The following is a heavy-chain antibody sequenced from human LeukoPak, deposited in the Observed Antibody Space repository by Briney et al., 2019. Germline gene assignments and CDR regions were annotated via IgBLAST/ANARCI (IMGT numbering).Heavy chain of an antibody. Sequence: PGGSLRLSCAASGFSFSSCAVSWVRPAPRKGLEWVARIKRKSDGGTTDYAAPVKGRFTISRDDSKNTLYLQMNSLKTEDTAVYYCSTDAYCGGVCYRTRRIPDYWGQGTLVSVSS. D-gene: IGHD2-21*02. V-gene: IGHV3-15*01. J-gene: IGHJ4*02. CDR1: GFSFSSCA. CDR2: IKRKSDGGTT. CDR3: STDAYCGGVCYRTRRIPDY.